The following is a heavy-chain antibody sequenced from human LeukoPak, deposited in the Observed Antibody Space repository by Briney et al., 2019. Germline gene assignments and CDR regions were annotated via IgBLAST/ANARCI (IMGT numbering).Heavy chain of an antibody. V-gene: IGHV1-2*04. J-gene: IGHJ6*02. D-gene: IGHD6-25*01. CDR1: GYTFSDYY. Sequence: XASVTVSCKASGYTFSDYYMHWVRQAPGQGLEWMGWINPNSGGTNYAQKFQGWVTMTRDTSITTAYMELSSPRSDDTAIYYCARERQNGLDVWGQGTTVTVSS. CDR3: ARERQNGLDV. CDR2: INPNSGGT.